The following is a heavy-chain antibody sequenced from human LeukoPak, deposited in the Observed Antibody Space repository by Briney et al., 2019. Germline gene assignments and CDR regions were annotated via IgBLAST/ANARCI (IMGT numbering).Heavy chain of an antibody. V-gene: IGHV3-23*01. J-gene: IGHJ4*02. CDR2: ISGNGDIT. CDR3: AKGSYYDSSGSFYFDY. D-gene: IGHD3-22*01. CDR1: GFTFSSYA. Sequence: GGSLRLSCAASGFTFSSYAMTWVRQAPGKGLEWVSAISGNGDITYYADSVKGRFTISRDNSKNTLYVQVNSLGTEDTAAYYCAKGSYYDSSGSFYFDYWGQGTLVTVSS.